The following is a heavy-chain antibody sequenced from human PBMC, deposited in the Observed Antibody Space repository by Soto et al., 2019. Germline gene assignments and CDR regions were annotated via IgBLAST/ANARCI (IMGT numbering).Heavy chain of an antibody. Sequence: QVQLVQSGAEVKKPGSSVKVSCKASGGTFSSYAISWVRKAPGQGMEWMGGIIPIVGTANYAQKFQGRVTITADESTSTAYMTLSSLRSEDTAVYYCARSINWNYGAFDYWGQGTLVTVS. J-gene: IGHJ4*02. D-gene: IGHD1-7*01. CDR3: ARSINWNYGAFDY. V-gene: IGHV1-69*01. CDR2: IIPIVGTA. CDR1: GGTFSSYA.